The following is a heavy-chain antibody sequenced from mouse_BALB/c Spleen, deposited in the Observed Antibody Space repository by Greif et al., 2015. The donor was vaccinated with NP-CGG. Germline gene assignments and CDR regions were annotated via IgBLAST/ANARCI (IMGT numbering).Heavy chain of an antibody. CDR1: GFTFTDYY. D-gene: IGHD2-12*01. CDR2: IRNKPKGYTT. Sequence: EVQVVESGGGLVQPWGSLRLSCATSGFTFTDYYMSWVRQPPGKALEWLGFIRNKPKGYTTEYSASVKGRFTISRDNSQSILYLQMISLRAEDSATYYCAREINDDDIYWFFDVWGAGTTVTVSS. J-gene: IGHJ1*01. V-gene: IGHV7-3*02. CDR3: AREINDDDIYWFFDV.